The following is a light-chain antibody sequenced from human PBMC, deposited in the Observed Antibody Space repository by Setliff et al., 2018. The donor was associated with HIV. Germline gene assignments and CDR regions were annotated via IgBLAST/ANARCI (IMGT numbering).Light chain of an antibody. CDR1: SSDVGTYDY. V-gene: IGLV2-11*01. J-gene: IGLJ1*01. Sequence: QSALTQPPSVSGSPGQSVTISCTGTSSDVGTYDYVSWYQQHPGKAPKLMIYGVSQRPSGVPDRFSGSKSGNTASLTISGLQAVDEADYCCCAYAGSYTSLYVFGTGTKVTVL. CDR3: CAYAGSYTSLYV. CDR2: GVS.